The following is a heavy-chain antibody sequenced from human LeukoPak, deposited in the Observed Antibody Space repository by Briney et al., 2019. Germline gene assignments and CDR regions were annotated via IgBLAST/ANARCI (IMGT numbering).Heavy chain of an antibody. CDR1: GFTFSSYS. D-gene: IGHD5-12*01. Sequence: TGGSLRLSCAASGFTFSSYSMNWVRQAPGKGLEWVSSISSSSSYIYYADSVKGRFTISRDNAKNSLYLQMNSLRAEDTAVYYCARSESGGYDFDYWGQGTLVTVSS. V-gene: IGHV3-21*01. CDR2: ISSSSSYI. J-gene: IGHJ4*02. CDR3: ARSESGGYDFDY.